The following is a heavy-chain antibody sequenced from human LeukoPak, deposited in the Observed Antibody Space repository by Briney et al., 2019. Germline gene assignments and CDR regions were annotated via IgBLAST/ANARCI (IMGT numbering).Heavy chain of an antibody. Sequence: PGGSLRLSCAASGFTFSSYAMSWVRQAPGKGLEWVSAISGSGGSTYYADSVKGRFTISRDNSKNTLYLQMNSLRAEDTAVYYCAKRSEVGATFYYYYYMDVWGKGTTVTISS. V-gene: IGHV3-23*01. CDR2: ISGSGGST. J-gene: IGHJ6*03. CDR1: GFTFSSYA. CDR3: AKRSEVGATFYYYYYMDV. D-gene: IGHD1-26*01.